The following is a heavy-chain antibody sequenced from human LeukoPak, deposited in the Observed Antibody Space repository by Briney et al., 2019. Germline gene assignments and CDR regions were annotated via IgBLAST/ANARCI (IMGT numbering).Heavy chain of an antibody. CDR1: GFTFSSYG. V-gene: IGHV3-30*19. J-gene: IGHJ3*02. Sequence: GGSLRLSCAASGFTFSSYGMHWVRQAPGKGLEWVAVISYDGSNKYYADSVKGRFTISRDNSKNTLYLQMNSLRAEDTAVYYCARDMAYCGGDCYSRDAFDIWGQGTMVTVSS. CDR3: ARDMAYCGGDCYSRDAFDI. CDR2: ISYDGSNK. D-gene: IGHD2-21*02.